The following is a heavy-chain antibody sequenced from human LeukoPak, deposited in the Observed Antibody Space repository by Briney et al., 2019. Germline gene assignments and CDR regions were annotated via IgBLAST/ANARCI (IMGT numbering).Heavy chain of an antibody. CDR3: AKDGTVELRFLEWLTFDY. J-gene: IGHJ4*02. D-gene: IGHD3-3*01. CDR1: GFTFSSYA. Sequence: PGGSLRLSCAASGFTFSSYAMSWVRQAPGKGLEWVSAISGSGGSTYYADSVKGRFTISRDNSKNTLYLQMNSLRAEDTAVYYCAKDGTVELRFLEWLTFDYWGQGTLVTVSS. V-gene: IGHV3-23*01. CDR2: ISGSGGST.